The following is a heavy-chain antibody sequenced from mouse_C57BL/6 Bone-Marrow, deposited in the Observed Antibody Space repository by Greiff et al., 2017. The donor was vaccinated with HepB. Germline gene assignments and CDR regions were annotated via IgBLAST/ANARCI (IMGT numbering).Heavy chain of an antibody. J-gene: IGHJ3*01. CDR1: GFTFSSFA. Sequence: EVKLVESGAGLVKPGGPLKLPRAAPGFTFSSFASSWVLRTPEKRLEGVAYISSGGDYINYADTVKGRCPTSRDNARNTLYLQMSSLKSEDTAMYDGTREGEALRRIAYWGEGALVTVSA. D-gene: IGHD2-12*01. V-gene: IGHV5-9-1*02. CDR3: TREGEALRRIAY. CDR2: ISSGGDYI.